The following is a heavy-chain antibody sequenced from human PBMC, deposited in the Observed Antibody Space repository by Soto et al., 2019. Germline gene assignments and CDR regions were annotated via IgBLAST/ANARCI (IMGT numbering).Heavy chain of an antibody. Sequence: SETLSLTCSVSGGSINSGVHYWSWLRQHPAKGLEWIGHISHSGSTYYSPSLKSRLNISRDTSKNQFSLELTSVTAADMAVYYCARDLGRVIVPTALSHAFDVWGQGTTVTVSS. V-gene: IGHV4-31*03. CDR2: ISHSGST. J-gene: IGHJ6*02. CDR1: GGSINSGVHY. D-gene: IGHD1-26*01. CDR3: ARDLGRVIVPTALSHAFDV.